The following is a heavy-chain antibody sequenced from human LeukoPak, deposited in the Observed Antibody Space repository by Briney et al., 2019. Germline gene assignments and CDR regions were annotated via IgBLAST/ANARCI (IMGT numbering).Heavy chain of an antibody. CDR1: GGSFSGYY. Sequence: SETLSLTCAVYGGSFSGYYWSWIRQPPGKGLEWIGEINHSGSTNYNPSLKSRVTISVDTSKNQFSLKLSSVTAADTAVYYCAREPYSSGWYLYYFDYWGQGTLVTVSS. CDR3: AREPYSSGWYLYYFDY. J-gene: IGHJ4*02. CDR2: INHSGST. V-gene: IGHV4-34*01. D-gene: IGHD6-19*01.